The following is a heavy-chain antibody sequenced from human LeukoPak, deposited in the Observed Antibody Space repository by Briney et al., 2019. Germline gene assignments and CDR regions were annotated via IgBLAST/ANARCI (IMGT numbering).Heavy chain of an antibody. CDR2: IKQSGST. CDR3: ARGYGSSFAY. CDR1: GGSFSGYY. Sequence: SETLSLTCAVYGGSFSGYYWSWIRQSPGKGLEWIGGIKQSGSTNHNPSLKSRGTISVDTSKNQFSLKVSSVTAADTAVYYCARGYGSSFAYWGQGTLVTVSS. D-gene: IGHD3-10*01. V-gene: IGHV4-34*01. J-gene: IGHJ4*02.